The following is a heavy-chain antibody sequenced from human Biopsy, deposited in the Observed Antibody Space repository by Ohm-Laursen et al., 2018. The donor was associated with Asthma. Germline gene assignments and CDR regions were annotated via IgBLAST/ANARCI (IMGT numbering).Heavy chain of an antibody. CDR2: IYYSGRT. J-gene: IGHJ2*01. CDR3: ARAVSSSSYWYFDL. V-gene: IGHV4-39*02. Sequence: SDTLSLTCVVSGDAMSTSGSYWGWIRQSPGKGLEWIGGIYYSGRTYYNPSLESRVTISADTSKNHFSLKVTSVTAADTAVYYCARAVSSSSYWYFDLWGRGDLATVSS. CDR1: GDAMSTSGSY. D-gene: IGHD6-6*01.